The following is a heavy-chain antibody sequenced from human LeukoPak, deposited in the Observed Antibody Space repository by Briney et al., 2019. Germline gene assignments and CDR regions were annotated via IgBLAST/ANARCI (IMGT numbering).Heavy chain of an antibody. CDR1: GGSISSGGYS. CDR2: IYQSGST. CDR3: AREDRRAVTTDPLAY. V-gene: IGHV4-30-2*01. Sequence: SETLSLTCAVSGGSISSGGYSWSWVRQPLGKGLEWIGYIYQSGSTYYNPSLKSRVTISIDTSKNQFSPKLTSVTAADTAVYYCAREDRRAVTTDPLAYWGQGTLVTVSS. J-gene: IGHJ4*02. D-gene: IGHD4-17*01.